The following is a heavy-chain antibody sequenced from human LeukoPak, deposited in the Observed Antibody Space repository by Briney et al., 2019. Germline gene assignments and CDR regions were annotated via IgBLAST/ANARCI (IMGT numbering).Heavy chain of an antibody. CDR1: GYTFTNYD. CDR2: MNPNSGNT. CDR3: ARGSAVRGWDDYSGNYPTFDF. V-gene: IGHV1-8*02. D-gene: IGHD3-22*01. Sequence: ASVKVSCKASGYTFTNYDTNWVRQATGQGLEWVGRMNPNSGNTGYAQKFQGRVTMTRDMSTGTVYMELSSLRSEDTAVYYCARGSAVRGWDDYSGNYPTFDFWGQGTLVTVSS. J-gene: IGHJ4*02.